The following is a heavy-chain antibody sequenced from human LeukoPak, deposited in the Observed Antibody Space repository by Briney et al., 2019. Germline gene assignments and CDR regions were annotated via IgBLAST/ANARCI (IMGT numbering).Heavy chain of an antibody. V-gene: IGHV3-23*01. Sequence: GGSLRLSCAASGFAFSSYAMSWVRQAPGQGLEWVSSISGSGSGGRTYYADSVKGRFTISRDTSKNTLYLQMNSLRAEDTAVYYCAKSDGGYSSDAFDIWGQGTMVTVSS. J-gene: IGHJ3*02. CDR3: AKSDGGYSSDAFDI. CDR2: ISGSGSGGRT. CDR1: GFAFSSYA. D-gene: IGHD5-18*01.